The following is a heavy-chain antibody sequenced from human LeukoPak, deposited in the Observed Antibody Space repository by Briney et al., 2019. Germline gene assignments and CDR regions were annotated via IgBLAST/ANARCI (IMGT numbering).Heavy chain of an antibody. V-gene: IGHV4-30-4*01. CDR2: TYYSGST. J-gene: IGHJ5*02. CDR3: ARPYYYDSRIDP. D-gene: IGHD3-22*01. Sequence: PSQTLSLTCTVSGVSISSGDYYWSWIRQPPGKGLEWIGYTYYSGSTYYNPSLKSRVTISVDTAKNQFSLKLSSVTAADTAVYYCARPYYYDSRIDPWGQGTRVTVSS. CDR1: GVSISSGDYY.